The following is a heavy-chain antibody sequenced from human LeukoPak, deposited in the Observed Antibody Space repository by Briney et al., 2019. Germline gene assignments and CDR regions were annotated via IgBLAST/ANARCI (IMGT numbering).Heavy chain of an antibody. D-gene: IGHD2-2*01. CDR1: GFTFSSYG. CDR3: AKDIVVVPAAYDALDI. V-gene: IGHV3-30*02. CDR2: IRYDGSNK. Sequence: PGGSLRLSCAASGFTFSSYGMHWVRQAPGKGLEWVAFIRYDGSNKYYADSVKGRFTISRDNSKNTLYLQMNSLRAEDTAVYYCAKDIVVVPAAYDALDIWGQGTMVTVSS. J-gene: IGHJ3*02.